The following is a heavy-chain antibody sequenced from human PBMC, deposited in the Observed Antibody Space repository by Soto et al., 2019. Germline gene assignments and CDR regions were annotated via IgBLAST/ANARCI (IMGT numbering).Heavy chain of an antibody. Sequence: QVQLVESGGGVVQPGRSLRLSCAASGFTFSSYGMHWVRQAPGKGLEWVAVISYDGSEKYYADSVKGRFTISRDNSKNTLNLQMNSLGVDDTAVYYCAKERRWLFYYFDYWGQGTLVTVSS. CDR1: GFTFSSYG. CDR2: ISYDGSEK. V-gene: IGHV3-30*18. D-gene: IGHD3-22*01. CDR3: AKERRWLFYYFDY. J-gene: IGHJ4*02.